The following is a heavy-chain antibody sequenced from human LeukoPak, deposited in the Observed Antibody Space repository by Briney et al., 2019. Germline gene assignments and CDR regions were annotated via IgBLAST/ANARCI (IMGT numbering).Heavy chain of an antibody. J-gene: IGHJ3*02. V-gene: IGHV3-23*01. CDR2: ISDSGGST. Sequence: GGSLRLSCGASGFTFSSYAMSWVRQAPGKGLEWVSAISDSGGSTYYADSVKGRFTISRDNSKNTLYVQMNSLRAEDTAVYYCAKRETSVESTITMIVVDDAFDIWGQGTMVTVSS. CDR1: GFTFSSYA. CDR3: AKRETSVESTITMIVVDDAFDI. D-gene: IGHD3-22*01.